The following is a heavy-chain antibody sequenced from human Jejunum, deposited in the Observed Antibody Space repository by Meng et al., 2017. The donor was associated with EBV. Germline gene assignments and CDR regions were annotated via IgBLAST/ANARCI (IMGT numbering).Heavy chain of an antibody. Sequence: QVLLVQSGTEVKEPGASVKVSCKASGYTLSDFGITWVRQVPGQGLEWMGWTSTDNGNTNSAQKFQGRVTMTTDTSTSTAYMELRSLRSDDTAIYYCARCGAAVTMYFDWWGQGTLVTVAS. CDR3: ARCGAAVTMYFDW. CDR1: GYTLSDFG. D-gene: IGHD4-17*01. J-gene: IGHJ4*02. CDR2: TSTDNGNT. V-gene: IGHV1-18*04.